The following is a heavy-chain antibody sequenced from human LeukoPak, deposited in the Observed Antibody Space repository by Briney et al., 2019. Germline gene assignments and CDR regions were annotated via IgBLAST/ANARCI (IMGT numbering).Heavy chain of an antibody. D-gene: IGHD5-18*01. J-gene: IGHJ4*02. V-gene: IGHV1-18*01. Sequence: ASVKVSCKASGYTFTSYGISWVRQAPGQGLEWMGWISAYNGNTNYAQKLQGRVTMTTDTSTSTAYMELRSLRSDDTAVYYCARDHYLPAEWIQRPGPGLDYWGQGTLVTVSS. CDR3: ARDHYLPAEWIQRPGPGLDY. CDR2: ISAYNGNT. CDR1: GYTFTSYG.